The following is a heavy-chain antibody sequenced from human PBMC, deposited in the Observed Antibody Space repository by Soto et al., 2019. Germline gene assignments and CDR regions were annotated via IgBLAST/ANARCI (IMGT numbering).Heavy chain of an antibody. D-gene: IGHD6-19*01. CDR1: GFMFSSFS. CDR2: ISSSGRYM. Sequence: VQLVESGGGLVKPGGSLRLSCAASGFMFSSFSMNWVRQAPGKGVEWFSCISSSGRYMYYADSVKGRLTISRDNAKNSLYLQMNSRRAEDTAVYFCAREGGTAVAGTRLDYWGRGTLVTVSS. CDR3: AREGGTAVAGTRLDY. V-gene: IGHV3-21*02. J-gene: IGHJ4*02.